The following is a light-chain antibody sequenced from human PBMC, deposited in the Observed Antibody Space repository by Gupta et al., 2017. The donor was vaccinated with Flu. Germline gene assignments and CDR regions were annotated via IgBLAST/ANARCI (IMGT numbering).Light chain of an antibody. CDR1: DIGTNS. Sequence: SYALTHPPSVSVAPRQTARITCAGHDIGTNSVFWYQQWPGQAPVLVVLHNNDRPSGSPGRFSGSNSGITATLTISRVEDGDGDDYYCQVWDSSSDYVFGTGTKVTVL. J-gene: IGLJ1*01. CDR3: QVWDSSSDYV. CDR2: HNN. V-gene: IGLV3-21*02.